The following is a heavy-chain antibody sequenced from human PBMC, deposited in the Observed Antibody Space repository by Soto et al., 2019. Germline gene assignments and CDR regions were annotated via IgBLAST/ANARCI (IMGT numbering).Heavy chain of an antibody. CDR1: GGTFSIYA. CDR3: ARAQIDFDWSRFDY. Sequence: GASVKVSGKASGGTFSIYAISWVLQSALQGLEWMGGIIPIFGTANYAQKFQGRVTITADESTSTAYMELSSLRSEDTAVYYCARAQIDFDWSRFDYWGQGTPVTVSS. J-gene: IGHJ4*02. D-gene: IGHD3-9*01. V-gene: IGHV1-69*13. CDR2: IIPIFGTA.